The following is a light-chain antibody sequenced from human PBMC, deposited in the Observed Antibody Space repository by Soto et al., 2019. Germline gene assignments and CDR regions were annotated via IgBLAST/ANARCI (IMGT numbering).Light chain of an antibody. CDR2: DTY. Sequence: EIVLTQSPATLSVSPGERATLSCRASQGIGDTLAWYQQKPGQTHRLLIYDTYIRATGVQARFSGSRSGAEFTLTISSLQSEDFAVYYCKHYVNWPLTFGGGTKVDIK. V-gene: IGKV3-15*01. CDR3: KHYVNWPLT. J-gene: IGKJ4*01. CDR1: QGIGDT.